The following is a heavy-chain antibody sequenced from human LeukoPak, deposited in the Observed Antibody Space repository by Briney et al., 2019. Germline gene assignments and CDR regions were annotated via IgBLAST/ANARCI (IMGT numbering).Heavy chain of an antibody. D-gene: IGHD3-10*01. V-gene: IGHV4-59*12. CDR3: ARGAYDSGSYQYFFDY. CDR1: GGSISSYY. Sequence: SDTLSLTCTVSGGSISSYYWSWIRQPPGKGLEWIGYIYYTGSTDYNPSLKSRVTISVDTSKHQFSLRLTSVTAADTAVYYCARGAYDSGSYQYFFDYWGQGTLVTVSS. J-gene: IGHJ4*02. CDR2: IYYTGST.